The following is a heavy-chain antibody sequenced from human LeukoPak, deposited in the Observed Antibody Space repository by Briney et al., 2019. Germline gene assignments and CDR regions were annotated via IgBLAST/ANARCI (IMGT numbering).Heavy chain of an antibody. CDR2: IQNSGST. Sequence: PSETLSLTCSVSGGAISTFYWIWIRQPPGKGLEWIGCIQNSGSTEYNPSLESRVTISVDTSKNQFSLKLSSVTAADTAVYYCARVSGYSYGYGDWFDPWGQGTLVTVSS. CDR1: GGAISTFY. D-gene: IGHD5-18*01. CDR3: ARVSGYSYGYGDWFDP. J-gene: IGHJ5*02. V-gene: IGHV4-59*13.